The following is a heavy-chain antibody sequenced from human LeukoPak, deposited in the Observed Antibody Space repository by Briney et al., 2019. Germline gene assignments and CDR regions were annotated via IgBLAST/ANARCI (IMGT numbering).Heavy chain of an antibody. V-gene: IGHV1-46*01. D-gene: IGHD6-6*01. Sequence: ASVKVSCKASGYTFTTYYMHWVRQAPGQGLEWMGIINPTGGSTTYAQKFQGRVTMTRDTSTSTVYMELSSLRSDDTAVYYCARTAARRFDYWGQGTLVTVSS. CDR2: INPTGGST. J-gene: IGHJ4*02. CDR3: ARTAARRFDY. CDR1: GYTFTTYY.